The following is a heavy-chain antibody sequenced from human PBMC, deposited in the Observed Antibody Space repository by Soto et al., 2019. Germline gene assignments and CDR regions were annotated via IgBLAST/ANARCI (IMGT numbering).Heavy chain of an antibody. Sequence: GGSLRLSCAASGFTFSSYAMHWVRQAPGKGLEWVAVISYDGSNKYYADSVKGRFTISRDNSKNTLYLQMNSLRAEDTAVYYCARPAMDYYYYGMDVWGQGTTVTVSS. V-gene: IGHV3-30-3*01. CDR1: GFTFSSYA. CDR3: ARPAMDYYYYGMDV. CDR2: ISYDGSNK. J-gene: IGHJ6*02. D-gene: IGHD5-18*01.